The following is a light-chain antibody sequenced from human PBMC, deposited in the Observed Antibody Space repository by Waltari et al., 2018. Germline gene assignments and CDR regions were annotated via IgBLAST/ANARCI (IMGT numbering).Light chain of an antibody. Sequence: QSVLTQPPSVSEAPRQRVTIPCSGSSSNSGNNAVNWNQQLPGKAPKLLIYYDDQLPSGVSDRFSGSKSGTSASLAISGLQSEDEADYYCAAWDDSLNGVVFGGGTKLTVL. V-gene: IGLV1-36*01. CDR1: SSNSGNNA. CDR3: AAWDDSLNGVV. J-gene: IGLJ2*01. CDR2: YDD.